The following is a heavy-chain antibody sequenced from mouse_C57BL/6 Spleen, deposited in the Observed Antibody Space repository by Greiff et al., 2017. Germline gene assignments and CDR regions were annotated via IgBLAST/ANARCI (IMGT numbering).Heavy chain of an antibody. Sequence: QVQLKESGPELVKPGASVKISCKASGYAFSSSWMNWVKQRPGKGLEWIGRIYPGDGDTNYNGKFKGKATLTEDKSSSTAYMQLISLTSEDSAVYFCARLRGYFDVWGTGTTVTVSS. CDR1: GYAFSSSW. CDR2: IYPGDGDT. V-gene: IGHV1-82*01. CDR3: ARLRGYFDV. D-gene: IGHD2-12*01. J-gene: IGHJ1*03.